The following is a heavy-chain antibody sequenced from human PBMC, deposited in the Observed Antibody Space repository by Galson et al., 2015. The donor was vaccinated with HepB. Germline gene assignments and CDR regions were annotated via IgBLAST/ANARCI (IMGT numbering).Heavy chain of an antibody. J-gene: IGHJ6*01. CDR1: GYTFTGYS. CDR2: VNPISGGT. CDR3: ARGLSWLRLHQGPIGLPPGTLLQEHL. Sequence: SVKVSCKASGYTFTGYSLYWLRQAPGQGLEWTGWVNPISGGTQHEQKSQGRVTMTRDTSSSTGYMELSRVTSDDTAVYYCARGLSWLRLHQGPIGLPPGTLLQEHLWG. D-gene: IGHD5-18*01. V-gene: IGHV1-2*02.